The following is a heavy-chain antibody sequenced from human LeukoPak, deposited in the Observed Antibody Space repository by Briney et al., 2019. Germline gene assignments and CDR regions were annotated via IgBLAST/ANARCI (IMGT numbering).Heavy chain of an antibody. CDR2: INHSGST. Sequence: SSETLSLTCAVYGGSFSGYYWSWIRQPPGKGLEWIGEINHSGSTNYNPSLKSRVTISVDTSKNQFSLKLSSVTAAGTAVYYCARLPIGYCSGGSCYPFDYWGQGTLVTVSS. V-gene: IGHV4-34*01. J-gene: IGHJ4*02. CDR1: GGSFSGYY. D-gene: IGHD2-15*01. CDR3: ARLPIGYCSGGSCYPFDY.